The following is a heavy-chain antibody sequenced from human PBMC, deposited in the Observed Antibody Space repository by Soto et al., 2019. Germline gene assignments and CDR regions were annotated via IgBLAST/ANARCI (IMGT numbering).Heavy chain of an antibody. CDR2: INPKTGGT. CDR1: GYTFSGHY. Sequence: VQLEQSGAEVKKPGASVKVSCKASGYTFSGHYMHWVRQAPGQAPEWMGWINPKTGGTKFAPKFQGRVTVTRDTAIRTVYMEIFGLTSDDSAVYYCAKDGCPAFTFDHWGLGTLVIVSS. D-gene: IGHD6-19*01. CDR3: AKDGCPAFTFDH. V-gene: IGHV1-2*02. J-gene: IGHJ4*02.